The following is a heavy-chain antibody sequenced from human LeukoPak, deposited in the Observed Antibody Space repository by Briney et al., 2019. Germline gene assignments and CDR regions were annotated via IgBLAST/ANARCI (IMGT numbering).Heavy chain of an antibody. D-gene: IGHD3-3*01. J-gene: IGHJ4*02. CDR1: GGSISSYY. V-gene: IGHV4-59*01. CDR3: ARTYYDFWSGYYHEYYFDY. CDR2: IYYSGST. Sequence: SETLSLTCIVSGGSISSYYWSWIRQPPGKGLEWIGYIYYSGSTNYNPPLKSRVTISVDTSKNQFSLKLSSVTAADTAVYYCARTYYDFWSGYYHEYYFDYWGQGTLVTVSS.